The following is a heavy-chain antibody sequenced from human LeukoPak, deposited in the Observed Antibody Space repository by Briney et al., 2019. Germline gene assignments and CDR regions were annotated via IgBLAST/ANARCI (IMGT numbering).Heavy chain of an antibody. J-gene: IGHJ4*02. V-gene: IGHV4-39*01. CDR3: ARMHGVGNYDILTGSTGYYFDY. CDR2: KYYSGNS. Sequence: PSEALSLTCTVSGGSISSSTYYWGWIRQPPGKGLELIGSKYYSGNSYYNPSLKSRVSISVDTSKNQFSLKLSSVTAADTAVYYCARMHGVGNYDILTGSTGYYFDYWGQGTLVTVSS. D-gene: IGHD3-9*01. CDR1: GGSISSSTYY.